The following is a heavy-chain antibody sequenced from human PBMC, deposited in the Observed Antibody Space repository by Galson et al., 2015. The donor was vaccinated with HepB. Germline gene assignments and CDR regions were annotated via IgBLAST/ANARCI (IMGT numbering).Heavy chain of an antibody. Sequence: SLRLSCAASGFTFSRCAMHWVRQAPGRGLEYVSAISSDGDRTYYADSVKGRFTVSRDNSKNILYLQMSSLRVEDTAIYYCVKLSVTTEAETDHWGQGTLVTVSS. V-gene: IGHV3-64D*06. D-gene: IGHD1-14*01. CDR1: GFTFSRCA. CDR2: ISSDGDRT. CDR3: VKLSVTTEAETDH. J-gene: IGHJ4*02.